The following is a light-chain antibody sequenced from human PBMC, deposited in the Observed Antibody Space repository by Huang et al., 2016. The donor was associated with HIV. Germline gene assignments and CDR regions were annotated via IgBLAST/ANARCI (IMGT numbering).Light chain of an antibody. CDR1: QSVSRH. Sequence: EIVMTQSPATLSVSPGERATLSCRASQSVSRHVAWYQQKPGEATRLIIYDTSTRATGIPARFSCSGSGTEFTLTISSLQSEDFAVYFCQQYNYWPPYTFGQGTKVEIK. V-gene: IGKV3-15*01. J-gene: IGKJ2*01. CDR2: DTS. CDR3: QQYNYWPPYT.